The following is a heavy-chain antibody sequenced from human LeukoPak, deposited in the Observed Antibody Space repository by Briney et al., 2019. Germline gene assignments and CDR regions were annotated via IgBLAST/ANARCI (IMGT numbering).Heavy chain of an antibody. D-gene: IGHD4-23*01. CDR2: IKQDGSEK. CDR1: GFTFSSYW. Sequence: PGGSLRLSCAASGFTFSSYWMSWVRQAPGKGLEWVANIKQDGSEKYYVDSVKGRFTISRDNAKNSLYLQMNSLRAEDTAVYYCARATTVVTPVRNYYYYYYMDVWGKGTTVTVSS. V-gene: IGHV3-7*01. CDR3: ARATTVVTPVRNYYYYYYMDV. J-gene: IGHJ6*03.